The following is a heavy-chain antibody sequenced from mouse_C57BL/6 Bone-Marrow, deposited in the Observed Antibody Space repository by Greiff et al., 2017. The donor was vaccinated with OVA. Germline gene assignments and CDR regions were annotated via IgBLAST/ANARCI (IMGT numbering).Heavy chain of an antibody. CDR3: ESRTLATIVDY. J-gene: IGHJ2*01. CDR2: ISSGGSYT. V-gene: IGHV5-6*02. Sequence: EVMLVESGGDLVKPGGSLKLSCAASGFTFSSYGMSWVRQTPDKRLEWVATISSGGSYTYYPDSVKGRVTISRDNTKNTLYLQLSSLKSEDSAMYYCESRTLATIVDYWGQGTTLTVSS. D-gene: IGHD1-1*01. CDR1: GFTFSSYG.